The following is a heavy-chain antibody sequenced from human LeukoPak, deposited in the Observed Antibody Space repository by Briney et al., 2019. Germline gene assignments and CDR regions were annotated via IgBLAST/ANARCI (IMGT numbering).Heavy chain of an antibody. V-gene: IGHV3-23*01. Sequence: GGSLRLSCAASGFTLSNHAMIWVRQAPGKGLEWVSSISGSGAMTYYADSVKGRFTISRDNAMDRLYLQMNSLRADDTAVYYCVKDRVDGSGSQFDSWGQGSLVIVSS. CDR2: ISGSGAMT. D-gene: IGHD3-10*01. CDR3: VKDRVDGSGSQFDS. CDR1: GFTLSNHA. J-gene: IGHJ4*02.